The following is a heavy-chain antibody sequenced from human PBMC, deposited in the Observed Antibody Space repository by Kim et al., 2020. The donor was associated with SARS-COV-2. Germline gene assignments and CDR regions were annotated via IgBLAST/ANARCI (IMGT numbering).Heavy chain of an antibody. J-gene: IGHJ5*02. CDR3: ASDMTSGWYYL. CDR2: IYYTGST. V-gene: IGHV4-59*01. CDR1: GGSINRNY. D-gene: IGHD6-19*01. Sequence: SETLSLTCTVSGGSINRNYWSWFRQPPGKGLEWIGYIYYTGSTNYNPSLQSRVTISVDRSNNQFSLKLNSLTAADTAVYYCASDMTSGWYYLWGRGAPVTVSS.